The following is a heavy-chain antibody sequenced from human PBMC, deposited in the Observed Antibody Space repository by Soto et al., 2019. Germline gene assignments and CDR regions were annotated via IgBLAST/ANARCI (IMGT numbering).Heavy chain of an antibody. V-gene: IGHV4-39*01. CDR1: GGSISSSSYY. Sequence: QLQLQESGPGLVKPSETLSLTCTVSGGSISSSSYYWGWIRQPPGKGLEWIGSIYYSGSTYYKPYLKSRVTISVDTSKNQFSLKLSSVTAADTAVYYCARQPKDAFDIWGQGTMVTVSS. J-gene: IGHJ3*02. CDR3: ARQPKDAFDI. CDR2: IYYSGST.